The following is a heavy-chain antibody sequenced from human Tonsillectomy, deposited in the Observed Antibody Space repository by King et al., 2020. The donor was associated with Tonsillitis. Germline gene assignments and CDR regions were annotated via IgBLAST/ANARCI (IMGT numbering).Heavy chain of an antibody. Sequence: EVQLVESGGVLVQPGGSLRLSCAGSGFPFSSYWMHWVRQAPGKGLEWVSRINTDGSRTDYADSAKGRFTISRDNPKNTRYLQMNSLRAEDTAIYYCARDLRVSRDYWGQGTLVTVSS. D-gene: IGHD3-16*01. CDR1: GFPFSSYW. CDR3: ARDLRVSRDY. CDR2: INTDGSRT. V-gene: IGHV3-74*01. J-gene: IGHJ4*02.